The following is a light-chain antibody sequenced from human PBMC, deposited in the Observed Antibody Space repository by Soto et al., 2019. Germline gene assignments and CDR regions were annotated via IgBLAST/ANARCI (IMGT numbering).Light chain of an antibody. CDR2: EVS. J-gene: IGLJ1*01. Sequence: QSGLTQPASVSYSPGQSITISCSGTSNNVGSYDFVSWYQQQPGKAPKLLIYEVSNRPSGVSHRFSGSKSDSTASLTISGLQSEDEADYYCSSSTTFTTLVFGTGTKVTVL. CDR1: SNNVGSYDF. CDR3: SSSTTFTTLV. V-gene: IGLV2-14*01.